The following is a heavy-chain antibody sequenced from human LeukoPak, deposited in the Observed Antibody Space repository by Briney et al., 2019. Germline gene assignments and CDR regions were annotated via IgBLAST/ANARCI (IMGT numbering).Heavy chain of an antibody. CDR2: IIPIFGTA. Sequence: GASVKVSCKASGGTFSSYAISWVRQAPGQGLEWMGGIIPIFGTANYAQKFQGRVTITADESTSTAYMELSSLRVEDTAMYYCARVHSSGWYSIDYWGQGTLVTVSS. J-gene: IGHJ4*02. CDR1: GGTFSSYA. V-gene: IGHV1-69*13. CDR3: ARVHSSGWYSIDY. D-gene: IGHD6-19*01.